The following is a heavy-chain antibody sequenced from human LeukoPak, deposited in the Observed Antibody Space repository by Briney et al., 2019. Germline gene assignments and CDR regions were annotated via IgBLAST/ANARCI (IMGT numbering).Heavy chain of an antibody. CDR3: ARVGYYGSGSYCTDYSYYMDV. D-gene: IGHD3-10*01. V-gene: IGHV6-1*01. J-gene: IGHJ6*03. CDR1: GDSVSSNSAA. CDR2: TYYRSKWYN. Sequence: SQTLSLTCAISGDSVSSNSAAWNWIRQSPSRGLEWLGRTYYRSKWYNDYAVSVKSRITINPDTSKNQFSLQLNSVTPEDTAVYYCARVGYYGSGSYCTDYSYYMDVWGKGTTVTVSS.